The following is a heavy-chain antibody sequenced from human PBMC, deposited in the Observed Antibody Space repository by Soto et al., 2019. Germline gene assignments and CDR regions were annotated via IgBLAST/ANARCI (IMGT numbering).Heavy chain of an antibody. J-gene: IGHJ5*01. V-gene: IGHV1-18*01. CDR2: ISAYNGNT. CDR1: GYTFTSYG. D-gene: IGHD1-26*01. Sequence: QVQLVQSGAEVKKPGASVKVSCKASGYTFTSYGISWVRQAPGQGLEWMGWISAYNGNTDYAQKLQGRVTMTTDTSTSAAYMELWRMRSADTAVYYCARARALELGDSWGQGALVTVSS. CDR3: ARARALELGDS.